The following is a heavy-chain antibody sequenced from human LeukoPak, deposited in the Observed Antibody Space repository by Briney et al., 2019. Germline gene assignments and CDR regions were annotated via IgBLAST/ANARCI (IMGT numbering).Heavy chain of an antibody. Sequence: PGGSLRLSCAASGFTFSNHWMHWVRQAPGKGLVWVSRINSDMSSTNYADSVKGRFTISRDNAKNTLYLQMNSLRAEDTAVYYCARVIAVSGNYFDYWGQGTLVTVSS. D-gene: IGHD6-19*01. V-gene: IGHV3-74*01. CDR1: GFTFSNHW. J-gene: IGHJ4*02. CDR3: ARVIAVSGNYFDY. CDR2: INSDMSST.